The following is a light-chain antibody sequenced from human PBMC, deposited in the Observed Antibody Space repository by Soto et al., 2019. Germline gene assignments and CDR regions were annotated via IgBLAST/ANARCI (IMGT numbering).Light chain of an antibody. V-gene: IGKV1-27*01. CDR3: QKYNKNSPAT. Sequence: IQLTQSPSSLSASVGDRVTFTCRASQDISHFLAWYQQRPGEVPRLLIYGASTLQSGVSSRFSGSGFAKGFTISIASLQLEDVATYYCQKYNKNSPATFGPGTKVYIK. CDR1: QDISHF. J-gene: IGKJ1*01. CDR2: GAS.